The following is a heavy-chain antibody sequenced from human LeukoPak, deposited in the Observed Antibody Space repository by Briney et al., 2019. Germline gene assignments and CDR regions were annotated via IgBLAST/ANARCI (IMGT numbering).Heavy chain of an antibody. J-gene: IGHJ4*02. CDR1: GFTFGDYA. CDR3: ARGTNYYDSSGPLGY. Sequence: GGSLRLSCTASGFTFGDYAMSWVRQAPGKGLEWVANIKQDGSEKYYVDSVKGRFTISRDNAKNSLYLQMNSLRAEDTAVYYCARGTNYYDSSGPLGYWGQGTLVTVSS. D-gene: IGHD3-22*01. V-gene: IGHV3-7*03. CDR2: IKQDGSEK.